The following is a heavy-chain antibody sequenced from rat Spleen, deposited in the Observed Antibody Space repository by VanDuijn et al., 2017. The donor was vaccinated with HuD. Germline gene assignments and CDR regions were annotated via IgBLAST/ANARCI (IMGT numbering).Heavy chain of an antibody. Sequence: EVQLVESGGGLVQPGRSMKLSCAASGFTFSNYYMAWVRQAPTKGLEWVASISTGGGNTYYRDSVTGRFTISRDNAKSSLYLQMDGLRSEDTATYYFARHDYPGIGGLDWFAYWGQGTLVTVSS. D-gene: IGHD1-4*01. CDR1: GFTFSNYY. J-gene: IGHJ3*01. CDR3: ARHDYPGIGGLDWFAY. CDR2: ISTGGGNT. V-gene: IGHV5-25*01.